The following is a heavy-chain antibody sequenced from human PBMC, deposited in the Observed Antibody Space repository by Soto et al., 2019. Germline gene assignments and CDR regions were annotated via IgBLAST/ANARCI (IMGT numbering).Heavy chain of an antibody. CDR2: ISYDGSNK. D-gene: IGHD5-12*01. V-gene: IGHV3-30*18. CDR1: GFTFNIYG. J-gene: IGHJ4*02. CDR3: AKDRAPYSGYDSALDY. Sequence: SGGSLRLSCAASGFTFNIYGMHWVRQAPGKGLEWVALISYDGSNKNYGDFVKGRFTISRDNSKNTLYLQMNSLRVEDTAVYYCAKDRAPYSGYDSALDYWGQGTQVTVSS.